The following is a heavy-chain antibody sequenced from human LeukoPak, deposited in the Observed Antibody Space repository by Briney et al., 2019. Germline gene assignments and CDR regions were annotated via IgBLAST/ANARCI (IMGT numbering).Heavy chain of an antibody. CDR1: GFTFSDYY. D-gene: IGHD3-3*01. V-gene: IGHV3-11*01. J-gene: IGHJ5*02. Sequence: GGSLRLFCAASGFTFSDYYMSWIRQAPGKGLEWVSYISSSGSTIYYADSVKGRFTISRDNAKNSLYLQMNSLRAEDTAVYYCASQNYDFWSGYYTRWFDPWGQGTLVTVSS. CDR2: ISSSGSTI. CDR3: ASQNYDFWSGYYTRWFDP.